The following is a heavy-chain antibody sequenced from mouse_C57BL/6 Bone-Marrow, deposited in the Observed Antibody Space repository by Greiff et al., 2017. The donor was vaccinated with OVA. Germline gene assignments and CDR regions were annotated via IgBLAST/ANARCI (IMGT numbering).Heavy chain of an antibody. V-gene: IGHV5-16*01. D-gene: IGHD2-4*01. CDR2: INYDGSST. CDR3: ARDRGSTMITTRPYWYFDV. Sequence: EVQLVESEGGLVQPGSSMKLSCTASGFTFSDYYMAWVRQVPEKGLEWVANINYDGSSTYYLDSLKSRFIISRDNAKNILYLQMSSLKSEDTATYYCARDRGSTMITTRPYWYFDVWGTGTTVTVSS. CDR1: GFTFSDYY. J-gene: IGHJ1*03.